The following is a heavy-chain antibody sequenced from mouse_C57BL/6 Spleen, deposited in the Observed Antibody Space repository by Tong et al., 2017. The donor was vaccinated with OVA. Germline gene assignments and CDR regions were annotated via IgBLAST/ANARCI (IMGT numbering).Heavy chain of an antibody. J-gene: IGHJ4*01. CDR1: GYAFTNYL. V-gene: IGHV1-54*01. CDR2: INPGSGGT. CDR3: ASNHYSNYGRYAMDY. Sequence: VQLQESGAELVRPGTSVKASCKASGYAFTNYLIEWVKQRPGQGLEWIGVINPGSGGTNYNEKFKGKATLTADKSSSTGYMQLSRLTSEDSAVYFCASNHYSNYGRYAMDYWGQGTSVTVSS. D-gene: IGHD2-5*01.